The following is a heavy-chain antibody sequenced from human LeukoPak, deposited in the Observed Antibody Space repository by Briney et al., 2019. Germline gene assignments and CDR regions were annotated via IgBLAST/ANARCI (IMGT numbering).Heavy chain of an antibody. V-gene: IGHV4-59*12. Sequence: SETLSLTCTVSGGSISSYYWSWIRQPPGKGLGWIGYIYYSGSTNYNPSLKSRVTISVDTSKNQFSLKLSSVTAADTAVYYCARATGTKVPPGYWGQGTLVTVSS. D-gene: IGHD1-7*01. J-gene: IGHJ4*02. CDR3: ARATGTKVPPGY. CDR1: GGSISSYY. CDR2: IYYSGST.